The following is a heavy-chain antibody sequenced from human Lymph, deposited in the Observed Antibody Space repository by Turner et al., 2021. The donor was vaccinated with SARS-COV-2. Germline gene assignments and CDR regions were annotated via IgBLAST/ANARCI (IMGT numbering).Heavy chain of an antibody. J-gene: IGHJ6*02. CDR3: ARDDREFWSGYYTHYYYYGMDV. CDR1: GFNFSSYA. Sequence: QVQLVESGGGVVQPGRSLRLSCAASGFNFSSYARHWVRQAPGKGLEWVAVMSYDGSNKNYAASVKGRFTISRDNSKNTLYLQMNSLRAEDTAVYYCARDDREFWSGYYTHYYYYGMDVWGQGTTVTVSS. D-gene: IGHD3-3*01. V-gene: IGHV3-30*04. CDR2: MSYDGSNK.